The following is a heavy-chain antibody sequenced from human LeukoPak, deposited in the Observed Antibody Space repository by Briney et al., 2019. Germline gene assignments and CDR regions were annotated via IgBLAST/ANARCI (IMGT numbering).Heavy chain of an antibody. CDR3: ATHPPLYCSSTSCYRGHYYYYMDV. V-gene: IGHV4-30-2*03. Sequence: SQTLSLTCAVSGGSISSGGYSWSWIRQPPGKGLEWIGYIYYSGSTYYNPSLKSRVTISVDTSKNQFSLKLSSVTAADTAVYYCATHPPLYCSSTSCYRGHYYYYMDVWGKGTTVTVSS. CDR1: GGSISSGGYS. J-gene: IGHJ6*03. D-gene: IGHD2-2*02. CDR2: IYYSGST.